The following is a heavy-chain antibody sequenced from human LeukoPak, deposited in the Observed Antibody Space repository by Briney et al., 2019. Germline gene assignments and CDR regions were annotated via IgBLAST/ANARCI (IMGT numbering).Heavy chain of an antibody. CDR1: GFTFSSYG. Sequence: GGSLRLSCAASGFTFSSYGMPWVRQAPGKGLEWVAVIWYDGSNKYYADSVKGRFTISRDNSKNTLYLQMNSLRAEDTAVYYCARRGSGSYYNRMDVWGKGTTVTVSS. J-gene: IGHJ6*04. CDR3: ARRGSGSYYNRMDV. D-gene: IGHD3-10*01. V-gene: IGHV3-33*01. CDR2: IWYDGSNK.